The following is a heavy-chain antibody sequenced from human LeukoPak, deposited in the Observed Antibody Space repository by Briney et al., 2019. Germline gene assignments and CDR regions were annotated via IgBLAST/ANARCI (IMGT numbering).Heavy chain of an antibody. CDR1: GYSFTSYW. D-gene: IGHD6-13*01. CDR2: IYPGDSDT. J-gene: IGHJ2*01. Sequence: GESLKISCKGSGYSFTSYWIGWVRQMPGEGLEWMGIIYPGDSDTRYSPSFQGQVTISADKSISTAYLQWSSLKASDTAMYYCAGPRAAAEIFFDLWGRGTLVTVSS. V-gene: IGHV5-51*01. CDR3: AGPRAAAEIFFDL.